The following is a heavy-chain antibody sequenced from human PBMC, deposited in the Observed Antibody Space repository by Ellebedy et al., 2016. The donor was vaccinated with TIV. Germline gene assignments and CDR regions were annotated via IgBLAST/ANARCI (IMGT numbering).Heavy chain of an antibody. J-gene: IGHJ4*02. CDR2: FDPEDGET. V-gene: IGHV1-24*01. Sequence: AASVKVSCKVSGYTITGLSMHWVRQAPGKGLEWMGGFDPEDGETIYAQKFQGRVTMTEDTSTDTAYMELSSLSSEDAAVYYCATRITAYYDILTGYGGRFDYWGQGTLVTVSS. CDR1: GYTITGLS. CDR3: ATRITAYYDILTGYGGRFDY. D-gene: IGHD3-9*01.